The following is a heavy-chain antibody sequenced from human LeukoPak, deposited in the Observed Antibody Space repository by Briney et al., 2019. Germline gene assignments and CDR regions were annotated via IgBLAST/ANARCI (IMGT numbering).Heavy chain of an antibody. CDR3: ARESSGYYYGSGKGYWFDP. CDR2: INPNSGGT. Sequence: ASVKVSCKASGYTFTGYYMHWVRQAPGQGLEWMGWINPNSGGTNYAQKFQGRVTMTRDTSISTAYMELRSLRSDDTAVYYCARESSGYYYGSGKGYWFDPWGQGTLVTVSS. CDR1: GYTFTGYY. D-gene: IGHD3-10*01. J-gene: IGHJ5*02. V-gene: IGHV1-2*02.